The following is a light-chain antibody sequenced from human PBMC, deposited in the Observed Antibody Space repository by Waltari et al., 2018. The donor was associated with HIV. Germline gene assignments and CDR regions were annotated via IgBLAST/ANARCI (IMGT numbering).Light chain of an antibody. V-gene: IGLV2-14*01. CDR2: GVS. Sequence: QSALTQPASVSGSPGQSITISCTGTSSDVGGYSYVSWYQQHPGKAPKLMIYGVSNRPSGVCNRFSGSKSGNTASLTISGLQAEDEADYYCSSYTTSSSLLFGGGTKLTVL. J-gene: IGLJ2*01. CDR1: SSDVGGYSY. CDR3: SSYTTSSSLL.